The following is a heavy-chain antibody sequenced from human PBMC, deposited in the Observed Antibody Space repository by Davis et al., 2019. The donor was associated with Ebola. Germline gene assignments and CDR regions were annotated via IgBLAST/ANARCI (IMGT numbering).Heavy chain of an antibody. Sequence: ASVKVSCKVSGYTLTELSMHWVRQAPGKGLEWMGGFDPEDGETIYTQKFQGRVTMTEDTSTDTAYMELSSLRSEDTAVYYCARERRTRYCSSTSCYDYYYGMDVWGQGTTVTVSS. CDR2: FDPEDGET. J-gene: IGHJ6*02. D-gene: IGHD2-2*01. CDR3: ARERRTRYCSSTSCYDYYYGMDV. V-gene: IGHV1-24*01. CDR1: GYTLTELS.